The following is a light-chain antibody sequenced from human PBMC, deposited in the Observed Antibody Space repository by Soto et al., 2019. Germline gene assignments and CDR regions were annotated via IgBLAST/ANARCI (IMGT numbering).Light chain of an antibody. V-gene: IGKV3-20*01. CDR1: QSVSSGY. CDR3: QQYGSSPA. Sequence: EIVLTQSPGTLSLSPGERATLSCRASQSVSSGYLAWYQHKPGQAPRLLIYDASSRATGIPDRFSGSGSGKDFTLTISRLEPEDFALYYCQQYGSSPAFGGGTKVEIK. J-gene: IGKJ4*01. CDR2: DAS.